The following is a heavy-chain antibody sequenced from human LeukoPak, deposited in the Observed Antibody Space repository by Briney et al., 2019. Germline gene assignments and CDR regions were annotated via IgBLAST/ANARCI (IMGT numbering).Heavy chain of an antibody. CDR3: SGTMVRGVIISFDY. J-gene: IGHJ4*02. CDR2: IYYSVST. D-gene: IGHD3-10*01. V-gene: IGHV4-31*03. Sequence: SQTLSLTCTVSGGSISSGGYYWSWIRQHPGKGLEWIGYIYYSVSTYYNPSLKSRVTISVDTSKNQFSLKLSSVTAADTAVYYCSGTMVRGVIISFDYWGQGTLVTVSS. CDR1: GGSISSGGYY.